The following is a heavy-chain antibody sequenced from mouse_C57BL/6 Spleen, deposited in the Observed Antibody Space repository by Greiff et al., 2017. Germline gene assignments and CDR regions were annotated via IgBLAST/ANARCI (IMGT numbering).Heavy chain of an antibody. D-gene: IGHD3-2*02. CDR2: INPSTGGT. V-gene: IGHV1-42*01. CDR3: ARDGDSSGYPFAY. J-gene: IGHJ3*01. Sequence: EVKLMESGPELVKPGASVKISCKASGYSFTGYYMNWVKQSPEKSLEWIGEINPSTGGTTYNQKFKAKATLTVDKSSSTAYMQLKSLTSEDSAVYYCARDGDSSGYPFAYWGQGTLVTVSA. CDR1: GYSFTGYY.